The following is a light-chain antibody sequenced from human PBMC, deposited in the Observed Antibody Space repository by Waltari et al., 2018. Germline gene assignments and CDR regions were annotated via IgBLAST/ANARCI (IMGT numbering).Light chain of an antibody. Sequence: SALTQPPSVSGSPGQSVTISCTGSSSDVGGYEYVSWFQHHPGKAPKLLIYDVTNRPSGVPCRLSGSKSGVTAYLTISGLQSGDEADYHCCSDAGGYTFRLFGTGTRVTVL. V-gene: IGLV2-11*01. CDR2: DVT. CDR3: CSDAGGYTFRL. CDR1: SSDVGGYEY. J-gene: IGLJ1*01.